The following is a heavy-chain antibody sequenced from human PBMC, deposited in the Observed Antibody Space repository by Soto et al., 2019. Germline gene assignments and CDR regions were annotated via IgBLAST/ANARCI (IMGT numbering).Heavy chain of an antibody. D-gene: IGHD3-22*01. CDR3: ARKDKSGYYSWFDS. J-gene: IGHJ5*01. CDR2: IFPSDSDT. V-gene: IGHV5-51*01. CDR1: GYKFTSYW. Sequence: SLKIPCRTSGYKFTSYWIAWVRQMPGKGLEWMGIIFPSDSDTRYSPSFQGQVTISADRSTSTVFLQWASLKASDTAVYFCARKDKSGYYSWFDSWGTGTLGTVSS.